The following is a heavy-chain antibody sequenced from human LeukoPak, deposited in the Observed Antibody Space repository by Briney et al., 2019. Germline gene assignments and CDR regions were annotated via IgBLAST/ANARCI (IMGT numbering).Heavy chain of an antibody. Sequence: ASVKVSCKASGYTFTSYDINWVRQATGQGLEWMGWMNPNSGNTGYAQKFQGRVTITRNTSISTAYMELSSLRSEDTAVYYCAKVDRPGFGELFLFDYWGQGTLVTVSS. J-gene: IGHJ4*02. D-gene: IGHD3-10*01. V-gene: IGHV1-8*03. CDR3: AKVDRPGFGELFLFDY. CDR1: GYTFTSYD. CDR2: MNPNSGNT.